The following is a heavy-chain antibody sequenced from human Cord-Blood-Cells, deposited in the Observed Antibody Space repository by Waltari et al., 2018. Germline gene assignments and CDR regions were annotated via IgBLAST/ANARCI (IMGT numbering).Heavy chain of an antibody. CDR3: ARDDGSYYAFDI. CDR1: GFTFSRYG. J-gene: IGHJ3*02. D-gene: IGHD1-26*01. V-gene: IGHV3-33*01. CDR2: IWYDGSNK. Sequence: QVQLVESGGGVVQPGRSLRLSCAASGFTFSRYGMHWARQAPGKGLEWVAVIWYDGSNKYYADSVKGRFTISRDNSKNTLYLQMNSLRAEDTAVYYCARDDGSYYAFDIWGQGTMVTVSS.